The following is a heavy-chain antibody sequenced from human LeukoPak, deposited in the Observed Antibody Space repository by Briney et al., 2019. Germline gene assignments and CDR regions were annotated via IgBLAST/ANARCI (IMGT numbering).Heavy chain of an antibody. CDR3: AREKLGNPEAFDI. CDR2: ISYDGSNK. V-gene: IGHV3-30-3*01. CDR1: GFTFSSYA. D-gene: IGHD7-27*01. Sequence: PGGSLRLSCAASGFTFSSYAMHWVRQAPGKGLEWVAVISYDGSNKYYADSVKGRFTISRDNSKNTLYLQMNSLRAEDTAVYYCAREKLGNPEAFDIWGQGTMVTVSS. J-gene: IGHJ3*02.